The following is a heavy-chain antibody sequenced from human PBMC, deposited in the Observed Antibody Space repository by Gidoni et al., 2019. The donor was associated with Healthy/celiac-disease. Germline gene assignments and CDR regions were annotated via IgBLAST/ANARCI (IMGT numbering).Heavy chain of an antibody. CDR1: GSTFSSYS. CDR3: ARDGEWELSRDWDY. V-gene: IGHV3-21*01. CDR2: ISSSSSYI. D-gene: IGHD1-26*01. J-gene: IGHJ4*02. Sequence: EVQLVESGGGLVKPGGSLGRSLAAAGSTFSSYSMTWVRQAPGKGVECVASISSSSSYIYYADSVKCRFTISRDNAKNSLYLQMNSLRAEDTAVYYCARDGEWELSRDWDYWGQGTLVTVSS.